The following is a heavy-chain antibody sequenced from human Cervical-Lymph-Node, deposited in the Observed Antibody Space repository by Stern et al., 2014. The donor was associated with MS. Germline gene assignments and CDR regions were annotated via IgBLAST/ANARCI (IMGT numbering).Heavy chain of an antibody. D-gene: IGHD5-18*01. CDR1: GGSISSGSDY. Sequence: VQLVESGPGLVKPSQTLSLTCTVSGGSISSGSDYWSWIRQPVGKGLEWIGRIHPSGSAFYTPSLKSRVTISTATSMNQFSLELNSATAADTAIYYCASGYRIFDYWGQGILVTVSS. CDR3: ASGYRIFDY. CDR2: IHPSGSA. J-gene: IGHJ4*02. V-gene: IGHV4-61*02.